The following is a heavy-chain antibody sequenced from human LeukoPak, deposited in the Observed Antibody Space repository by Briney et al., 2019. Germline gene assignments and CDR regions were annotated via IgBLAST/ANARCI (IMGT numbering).Heavy chain of an antibody. J-gene: IGHJ4*02. CDR2: IKQDGSEK. CDR1: GFTFGSYA. CDR3: ARGGYCSSGRCYYFDY. D-gene: IGHD2-15*01. V-gene: IGHV3-7*01. Sequence: GGSLRLSCAASGFTFGSYAMSWVRQAPGKGLEWVANIKQDGSEKYYEDSVKGRFTTSRDNAKNSLYLQMNSLRAEDTAVYYCARGGYCSSGRCYYFDYWGQGTLVTVSS.